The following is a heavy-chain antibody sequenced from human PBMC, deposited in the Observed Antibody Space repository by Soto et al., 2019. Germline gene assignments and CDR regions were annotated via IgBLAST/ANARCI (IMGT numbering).Heavy chain of an antibody. CDR3: ARDRGYNSGRSAAFDI. D-gene: IGHD3-10*01. Sequence: GGSLRLSCAASGFTFSSFGMDWVRQAPGKGLEWVSFISGANTMVYADSVKGRFSISRDNAKNSVYLQLNSLRDEDTAVYYCARDRGYNSGRSAAFDIWGRGTMVTVSS. CDR1: GFTFSSFG. CDR2: ISGANTMV. V-gene: IGHV3-48*02. J-gene: IGHJ3*02.